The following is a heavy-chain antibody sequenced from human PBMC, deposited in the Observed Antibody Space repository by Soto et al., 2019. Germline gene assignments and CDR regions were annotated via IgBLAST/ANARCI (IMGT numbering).Heavy chain of an antibody. CDR3: AKDPNGDYIGAFDD. CDR2: ISRSSNVI. Sequence: EVQLLESGGDLVQPGGSLRLSCAASGFAFSNYAVTWVRQAQGKGLEWVSSISRSSNVIYYADSVKGRFIISRDNSKNTLSLQMNSLRAEDTARYYCAKDPNGDYIGAFDDWGQGTLVTVSS. V-gene: IGHV3-23*01. J-gene: IGHJ4*02. CDR1: GFAFSNYA. D-gene: IGHD4-17*01.